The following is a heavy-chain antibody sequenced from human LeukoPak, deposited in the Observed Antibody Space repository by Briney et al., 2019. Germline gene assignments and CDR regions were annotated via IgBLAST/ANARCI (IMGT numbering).Heavy chain of an antibody. CDR1: GGSFSSYF. J-gene: IGHJ4*02. V-gene: IGHV4-59*01. D-gene: IGHD2-21*01. Sequence: TSETLSLTCTVSGGSFSSYFWSWIRQPPGKGLEWIGYIYYSGSTHYNSSLKSRVTISLDTSRNQFSLKLSSVTAADTAVYYCARQLGDRLLFDYWGQGTLVTVSS. CDR3: ARQLGDRLLFDY. CDR2: IYYSGST.